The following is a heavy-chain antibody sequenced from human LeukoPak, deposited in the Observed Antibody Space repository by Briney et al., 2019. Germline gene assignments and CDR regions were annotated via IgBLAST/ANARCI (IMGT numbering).Heavy chain of an antibody. J-gene: IGHJ4*02. D-gene: IGHD3-10*01. V-gene: IGHV3-66*01. CDR1: GFTVSGNY. CDR2: IYSGGST. Sequence: PGGSLRLSCAASGFTVSGNYMSWVRQAPGRGLEWVSVIYSGGSTYYADSVKGRFTISRDDSKNTLFLQMNSLRAGDTAVYYCARGTDTMVDYWGQGTLVTVSS. CDR3: ARGTDTMVDY.